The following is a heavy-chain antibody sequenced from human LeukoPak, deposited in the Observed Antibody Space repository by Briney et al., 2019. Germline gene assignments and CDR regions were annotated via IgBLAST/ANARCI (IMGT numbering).Heavy chain of an antibody. V-gene: IGHV4-39*01. CDR2: IYYSGST. J-gene: IGHJ3*02. Sequence: SETLSLTCAVSGGSISSSGYYWGWIRQPPGKGLECIGSIYYSGSTYYNPSLKSRVTISVDTSKNQFSLKLTSVTAADTAVYYCARHLPRVGADRKGAFDNWGQGTMVTVSS. CDR3: ARHLPRVGADRKGAFDN. CDR1: GGSISSSGYY. D-gene: IGHD1-26*01.